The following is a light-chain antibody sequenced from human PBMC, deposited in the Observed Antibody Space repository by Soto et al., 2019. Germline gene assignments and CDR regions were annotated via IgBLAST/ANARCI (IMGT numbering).Light chain of an antibody. CDR3: QTWGTGIHV. J-gene: IGLJ1*01. CDR2: LNSDGSH. V-gene: IGLV4-69*01. Sequence: QLVLTQSPSASASLGASVKLTCTLSSGRSSYAIAWHQQQPEKGPRYLMKLNSDGSHSKGDGIPDRFSGSSSGAERYLTISSLQSEDEADYYCQTWGTGIHVFGTGTKVTVL. CDR1: SGRSSYA.